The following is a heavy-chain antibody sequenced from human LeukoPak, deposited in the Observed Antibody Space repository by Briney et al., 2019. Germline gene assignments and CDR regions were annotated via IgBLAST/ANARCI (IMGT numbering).Heavy chain of an antibody. CDR2: INYSGGT. CDR1: GGSFSGYS. V-gene: IGHV4-34*01. CDR3: ARGGEMVYCSDGSCSSSRYPFDY. Sequence: SETLSLTCAVYGGSFSGYSWGWIRQPPGKGLEWIGEINYSGGTNYNPSLKSRVTMSVDTSKNQFSLKVNSVTAADTAVYYCARGGEMVYCSDGSCSSSRYPFDYWGQGTVVTVSS. J-gene: IGHJ4*02. D-gene: IGHD2-15*01.